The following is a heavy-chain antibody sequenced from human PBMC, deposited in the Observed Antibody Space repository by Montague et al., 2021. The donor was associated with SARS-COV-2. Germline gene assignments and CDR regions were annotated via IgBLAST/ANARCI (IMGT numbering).Heavy chain of an antibody. D-gene: IGHD3-22*01. Sequence: SLRLSCAASGFTFNNYAMRWVRQVPGKGLEWVATIAHSGGTFHADSVGGRFTISRDNSKNTMYLQMNSLRVEDTAVYYCANYHDNTGYYGAFDNWGQGTLVTVSS. J-gene: IGHJ4*02. CDR1: GFTFNNYA. V-gene: IGHV3-23*01. CDR2: IAHSGGT. CDR3: ANYHDNTGYYGAFDN.